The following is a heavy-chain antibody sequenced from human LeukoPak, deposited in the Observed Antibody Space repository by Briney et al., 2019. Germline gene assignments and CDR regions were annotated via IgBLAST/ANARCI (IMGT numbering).Heavy chain of an antibody. CDR3: AKGGAAADNYWYFDL. CDR2: ISWNRGSI. D-gene: IGHD6-13*01. CDR1: GFTFDDYG. V-gene: IGHV3-9*01. Sequence: GRSLRLSCAASGFTFDDYGMHWVRQAPGKGLEWVRQAPGKGLEWVSGISWNRGSIVYADSVKGRFTISRDTAKNSLYLQMNSLRPEDTALYYCAKGGAAADNYWYFDLWGRGTLVTVSS. J-gene: IGHJ2*01.